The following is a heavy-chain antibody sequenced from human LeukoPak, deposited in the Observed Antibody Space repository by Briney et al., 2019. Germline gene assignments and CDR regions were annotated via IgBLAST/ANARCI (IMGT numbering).Heavy chain of an antibody. CDR2: IYTRGST. CDR3: ARGRYCTATTCSGGDAFDI. Sequence: SETLSLTCTVSGTSVSTYYWSWIRQPAGRGLEWIGCIYTRGSTNYNPSLQSRVSMSVDSSKSQFSLRLTSVTAADTAIYYCARGRYCTATTCSGGDAFDIWGQGTVVTVSS. J-gene: IGHJ3*02. D-gene: IGHD2-2*01. CDR1: GTSVSTYY. V-gene: IGHV4-4*07.